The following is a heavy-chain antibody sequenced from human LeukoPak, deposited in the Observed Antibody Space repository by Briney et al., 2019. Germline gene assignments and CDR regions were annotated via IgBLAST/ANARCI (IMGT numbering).Heavy chain of an antibody. CDR1: GFTFRSYG. CDR3: ARARYYDSSGHYYYFDY. V-gene: IGHV3-30*03. Sequence: PGRSLRLSCAPSGFTFRSYGMHWVRQAPGKGLEWVAVISYDGSNEYYADSVKGRFTVSRDNSKNTLYLQMNSLRAEDTAVYYCARARYYDSSGHYYYFDYWGQGTLATVSS. D-gene: IGHD3-22*01. CDR2: ISYDGSNE. J-gene: IGHJ4*02.